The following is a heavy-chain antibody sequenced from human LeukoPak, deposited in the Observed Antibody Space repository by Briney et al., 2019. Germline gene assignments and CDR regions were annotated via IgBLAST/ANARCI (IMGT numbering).Heavy chain of an antibody. D-gene: IGHD4-11*01. CDR3: TKAPLYSNYLDY. CDR2: ISYDGSNK. CDR1: GFTFSSYG. J-gene: IGHJ4*02. Sequence: GGSLRLSCAASGFTFSSYGMHWVRQAPGKGLEWVAVISYDGSNKYYADSVKGRFTISRDNSKNTLYLQMNSLRAEDTAVYYCTKAPLYSNYLDYWGQGTLVTVSS. V-gene: IGHV3-30*18.